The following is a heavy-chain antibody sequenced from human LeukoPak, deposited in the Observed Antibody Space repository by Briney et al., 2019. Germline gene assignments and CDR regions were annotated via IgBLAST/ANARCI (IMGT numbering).Heavy chain of an antibody. CDR1: GGSISRYY. J-gene: IGHJ4*02. Sequence: PSETLSLTCTVSGGSISRYYWSWLRQPPGKGLEYIGYTHYSGATNYNPSLKSRVTISLDTSKNQFSLKLSSVTAADTAVYYCARHVSTTVGSTHGGFDYWGQGTLVTVSS. D-gene: IGHD1-26*01. V-gene: IGHV4-59*08. CDR3: ARHVSTTVGSTHGGFDY. CDR2: THYSGAT.